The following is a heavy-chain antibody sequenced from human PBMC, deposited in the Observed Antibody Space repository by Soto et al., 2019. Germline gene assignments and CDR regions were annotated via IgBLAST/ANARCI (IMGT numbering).Heavy chain of an antibody. Sequence: QVQLVQSGAEVKKPGSSVTVSCKASGDTFNDYTITWVRQAPGQGLEWMGRIIPLLGRTTYPQKLQGRLTITVDKSQTLDHMELSSLTSEDTAMYYCARNDPYDSWGQGNPVTVSS. D-gene: IGHD1-1*01. CDR1: GDTFNDYT. CDR2: IIPLLGRT. J-gene: IGHJ4*02. CDR3: ARNDPYDS. V-gene: IGHV1-69*02.